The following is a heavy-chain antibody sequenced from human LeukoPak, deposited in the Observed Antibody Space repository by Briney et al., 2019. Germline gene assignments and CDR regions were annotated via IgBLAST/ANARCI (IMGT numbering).Heavy chain of an antibody. CDR1: GGSISSGGYY. J-gene: IGHJ3*02. CDR3: AKDFWSGDDAFDI. Sequence: NASQTLSLTCTVSGGSISSGGYYWSRIRQPPGKGLEWIGYIYHSGSTYYNPSLKSRVTISVDRSKNQFSLKLSSVTAADTAVYYCAKDFWSGDDAFDIWGQGTMVTVSS. D-gene: IGHD3-3*01. V-gene: IGHV4-30-2*01. CDR2: IYHSGST.